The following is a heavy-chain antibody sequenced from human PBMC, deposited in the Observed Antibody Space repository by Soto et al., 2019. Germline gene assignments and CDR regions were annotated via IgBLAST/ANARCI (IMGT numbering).Heavy chain of an antibody. CDR2: IDPSDSYT. D-gene: IGHD2-15*01. V-gene: IGHV5-10-1*01. CDR3: ARPRSGGSSTPPGGNWLDP. J-gene: IGHJ5*02. CDR1: GYSFTSYW. Sequence: GESLKISCKGSGYSFTSYWISWVRQMPGKGLEWMGRIDPSDSYTNYSPSFQGHVTISADKSISTAYLQWSSLKASDTAMYYCARPRSGGSSTPPGGNWLDPWAQATLVTVSS.